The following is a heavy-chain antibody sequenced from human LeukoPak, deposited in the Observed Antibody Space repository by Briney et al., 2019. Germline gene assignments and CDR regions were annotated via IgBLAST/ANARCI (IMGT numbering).Heavy chain of an antibody. V-gene: IGHV3-30*04. CDR3: ARGYSYGFDY. D-gene: IGHD5-18*01. CDR2: ISYDGSNK. CDR1: GFTFSSYA. J-gene: IGHJ4*02. Sequence: GGSLRLSCAASGFTFSSYAMHWVRQAPGKGLEWVAVISYDGSNKYYADSVKGRFTISRDNSKDTLYLQMNSLRAEDTAVYYCARGYSYGFDYWGQGTLVTVSS.